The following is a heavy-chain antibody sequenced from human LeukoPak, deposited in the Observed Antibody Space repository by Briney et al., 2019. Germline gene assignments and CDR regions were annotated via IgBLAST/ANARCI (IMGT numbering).Heavy chain of an antibody. Sequence: GGSLRLSCAASGFTFDDYAMHWVRQAPGKGLEWVSGISWNSGSIGYADSVKGRFTISRDNAKNTLYLQMNSLRAEDTALYYCAKDNYDILTAYMIFDFWGQGTLVTVSS. CDR3: AKDNYDILTAYMIFDF. CDR2: ISWNSGSI. D-gene: IGHD3-9*01. J-gene: IGHJ4*02. V-gene: IGHV3-9*01. CDR1: GFTFDDYA.